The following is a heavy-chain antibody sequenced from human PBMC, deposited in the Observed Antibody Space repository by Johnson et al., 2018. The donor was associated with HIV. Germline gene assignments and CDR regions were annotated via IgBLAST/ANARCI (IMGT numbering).Heavy chain of an antibody. Sequence: VKLVESGGGVVQPGGSLRLSCAAAGFTVSSNYMSWVRQAPGKGLEWVSVLYSGGSTYYAGSVKGRFTISRDNSKNTLYLQMNSLRAEDTAVYYCARDYYDSSGILGYDAFDIWGQGTMVTVSS. V-gene: IGHV3-66*02. J-gene: IGHJ3*02. D-gene: IGHD3-22*01. CDR2: LYSGGST. CDR1: GFTVSSNY. CDR3: ARDYYDSSGILGYDAFDI.